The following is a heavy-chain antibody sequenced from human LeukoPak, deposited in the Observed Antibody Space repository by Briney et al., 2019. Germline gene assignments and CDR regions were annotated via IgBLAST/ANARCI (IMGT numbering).Heavy chain of an antibody. V-gene: IGHV4-34*01. J-gene: IGHJ4*02. CDR2: INHRGST. CDR1: GGSFSGYY. CDR3: ASSYCGGDYGPLFEYYFDY. D-gene: IGHD2-21*02. Sequence: PSETLSLTCAVYGGSFSGYYWSWICQPPGKGLEWIGEINHRGSTNYNPSLKSRVTISVDTSKNQFSLKLSSVTAADTAVYYCASSYCGGDYGPLFEYYFDYWRQGTLVTVSS.